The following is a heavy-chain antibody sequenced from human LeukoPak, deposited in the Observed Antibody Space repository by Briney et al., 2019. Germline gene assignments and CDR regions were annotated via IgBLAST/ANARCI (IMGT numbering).Heavy chain of an antibody. CDR2: IIPIFGTA. CDR3: ARERRETGDPWFDY. V-gene: IGHV1-69*05. CDR1: GGTFSSYA. J-gene: IGHJ4*02. Sequence: SVKVSCKASGGTFSSYAISWVRQAPGQGLEWMGRIIPIFGTANYAQKFQGRVTITTDESTSTAYLELSSLRSEDTAVYYCARERRETGDPWFDYWGQGTLVTVSS. D-gene: IGHD7-27*01.